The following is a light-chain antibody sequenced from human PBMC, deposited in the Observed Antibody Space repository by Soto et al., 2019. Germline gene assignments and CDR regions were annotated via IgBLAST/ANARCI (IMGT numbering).Light chain of an antibody. Sequence: EIVLTQSPGTLSLSPGERATLSCRASEIISRSYVAWYQQRPGQPPRLLTYGASSRAPGVSDRFSGGGSGTDYTLTISRLEPEEFAVYYCQQYGFTPRTFGQGTRVEIK. CDR3: QQYGFTPRT. CDR1: EIISRSY. V-gene: IGKV3-20*01. J-gene: IGKJ1*01. CDR2: GAS.